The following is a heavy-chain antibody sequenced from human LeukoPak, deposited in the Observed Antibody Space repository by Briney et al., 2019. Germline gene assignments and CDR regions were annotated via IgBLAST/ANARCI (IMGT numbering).Heavy chain of an antibody. CDR3: AKDVGRYRNNYFDY. Sequence: GGSLRLSCAASGFTFSSYAMSWVRQAPEKGLEWVSTISGSGGGTYYADSVKGRFTISRDDCKNTLYLQMNSLRAEDTAVYYCAKDVGRYRNNYFDYWGQGTLVTVSS. V-gene: IGHV3-23*01. D-gene: IGHD1-26*01. CDR1: GFTFSSYA. J-gene: IGHJ4*02. CDR2: ISGSGGGT.